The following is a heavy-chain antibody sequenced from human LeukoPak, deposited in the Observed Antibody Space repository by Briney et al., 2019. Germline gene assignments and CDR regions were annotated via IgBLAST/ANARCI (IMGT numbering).Heavy chain of an antibody. D-gene: IGHD1-1*01. J-gene: IGHJ4*02. CDR1: GFTFSSYA. Sequence: GGSLRPSCAASGFTFSSYAMSWVRQAPGKGLEWVSAISGSGGSTYYADSVKGRFTISRDNSKNTLSLQMNSLRAEDTAIYYCAKASNTWNYFDYWGQGTLVTVSS. CDR3: AKASNTWNYFDY. V-gene: IGHV3-23*01. CDR2: ISGSGGST.